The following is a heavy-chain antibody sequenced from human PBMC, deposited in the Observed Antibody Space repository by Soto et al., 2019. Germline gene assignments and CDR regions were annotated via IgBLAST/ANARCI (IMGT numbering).Heavy chain of an antibody. CDR3: ARGEWGSSSQYLDS. J-gene: IGHJ4*02. CDR2: ISGGGTRT. Sequence: EVQLLESGGGLVQAGGTLRLSCAASGFTFTSFAMNWVRQAPGRGLEWVSGISGGGTRTYYADSVKGRFTISRDTSNNTVHLQVNSLRAEDTAVYYCARGEWGSSSQYLDSWGQGILVTVSS. V-gene: IGHV3-23*01. D-gene: IGHD6-6*01. CDR1: GFTFTSFA.